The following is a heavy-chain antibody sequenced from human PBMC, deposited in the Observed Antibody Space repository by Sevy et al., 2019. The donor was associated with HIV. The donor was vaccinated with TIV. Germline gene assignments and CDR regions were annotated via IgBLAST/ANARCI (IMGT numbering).Heavy chain of an antibody. CDR2: IIGSGGST. CDR1: GFTFSSYA. CDR3: EKAPNGYYGSGREGYYFDY. J-gene: IGHJ4*02. Sequence: GGSLRLSCAASGFTFSSYAMSWVRQAPGKGLEWVSAIIGSGGSTYYADSVKGRFNISRDNSKNKLYLQMNSLRAEDTAVYYCEKAPNGYYGSGREGYYFDYWGQGTLVTVSS. D-gene: IGHD3-10*01. V-gene: IGHV3-23*01.